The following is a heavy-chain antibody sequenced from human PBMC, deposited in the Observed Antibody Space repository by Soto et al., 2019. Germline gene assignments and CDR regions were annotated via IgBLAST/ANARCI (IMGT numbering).Heavy chain of an antibody. D-gene: IGHD3-16*01. Sequence: GGSLRLSCAASGFTFSSYAMSWVRQAPGKGLKWVSAISARGGSTYYADSVKGRFTISRDNSKTTQYLKMNRLRDVDTDLYYCAKYRFYGYVSLHYWGLEALVTVSS. CDR3: AKYRFYGYVSLHY. J-gene: IGHJ4*02. CDR1: GFTFSSYA. CDR2: ISARGGST. V-gene: IGHV3-23*01.